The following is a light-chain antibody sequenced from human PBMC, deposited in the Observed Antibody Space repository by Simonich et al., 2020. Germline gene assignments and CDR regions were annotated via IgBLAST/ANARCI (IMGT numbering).Light chain of an antibody. CDR1: IGSSASNY. CDR3: QSYDSSNRV. Sequence: NFMLTQPHSVSESPGKTVTISCTPTIGSSASNYVQWYQQRPGRAPTTVIYKDNQRPSGVPDRFSGSIDSSSNSASLTISGLKTEDEADYYCQSYDSSNRVFGGGTKLTVL. CDR2: KDN. V-gene: IGLV6-57*03. J-gene: IGLJ2*01.